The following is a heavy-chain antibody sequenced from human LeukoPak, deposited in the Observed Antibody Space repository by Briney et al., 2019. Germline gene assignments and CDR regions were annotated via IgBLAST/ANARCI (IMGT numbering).Heavy chain of an antibody. D-gene: IGHD3-16*02. CDR1: GGSINSYW. Sequence: SETLSLICSVSGGSINSYWWSWLRQPAGKGLEFLGRIYTTGRTNYNPSLKSRVSMSVDTSKNKFSLELRSVTAADTAVYFCARAGYTISSYRFDYWGPGALVTVSP. CDR3: ARAGYTISSYRFDY. V-gene: IGHV4-4*07. J-gene: IGHJ4*02. CDR2: IYTTGRT.